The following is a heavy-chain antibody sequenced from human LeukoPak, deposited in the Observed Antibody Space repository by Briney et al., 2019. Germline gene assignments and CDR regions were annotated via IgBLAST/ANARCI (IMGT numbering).Heavy chain of an antibody. V-gene: IGHV3-73*01. CDR1: GFSFSSYA. D-gene: IGHD3-10*01. Sequence: GGSLRLSCAASGFSFSSYAMSWVRQAYGKGLEWVGRIKSIANGYATAYAASVKGRFTISRDDSKNTAYLQMDSLKTEDTAVYYCTGNYYGSGSYADFDYWGQGTLVTVSS. J-gene: IGHJ4*02. CDR3: TGNYYGSGSYADFDY. CDR2: IKSIANGYAT.